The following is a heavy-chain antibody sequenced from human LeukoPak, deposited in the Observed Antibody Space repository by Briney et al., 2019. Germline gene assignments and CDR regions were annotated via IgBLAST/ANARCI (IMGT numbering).Heavy chain of an antibody. D-gene: IGHD2-15*01. CDR3: ARYGHCSGGSCIITKKDNWFDP. CDR1: GGSISSSSYY. CDR2: IYYSGST. V-gene: IGHV4-39*01. J-gene: IGHJ5*02. Sequence: SETLSLTCTVSGGSISSSSYYWGWIRQPPGKGLEWIGSIYYSGSTYYNPSLKSRVTISVDTSKNQFSLKLSSVTAADTAVYYCARYGHCSGGSCIITKKDNWFDPWGQGTLVTVSS.